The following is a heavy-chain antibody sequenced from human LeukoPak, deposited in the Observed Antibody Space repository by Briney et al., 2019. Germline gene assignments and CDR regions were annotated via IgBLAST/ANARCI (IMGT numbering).Heavy chain of an antibody. D-gene: IGHD2-2*01. CDR1: GFTFSSYA. CDR3: AKDTNALSCDH. V-gene: IGHV3-30*02. CDR2: AHHDGTK. J-gene: IGHJ4*02. Sequence: GGSLRLSCAASGFTFSSYAMYWVSQAPGEGLEWVALAHHDGTKYYSDSVKGRFTVSRDNSKNTVYLQMSSLRAEDTAVYYCAKDTNALSCDHWGQGTLVTVSS.